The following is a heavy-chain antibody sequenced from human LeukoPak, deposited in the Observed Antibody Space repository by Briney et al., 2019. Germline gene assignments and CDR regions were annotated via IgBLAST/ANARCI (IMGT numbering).Heavy chain of an antibody. V-gene: IGHV3-48*03. CDR2: ISSSGRTM. D-gene: IGHD2-2*01. CDR1: GFTFSSYE. Sequence: GGSLRLSCAASGFTFSSYEMNWVRQAPGKGLEWVSYISSSGRTMYYADSVKGRFTISRDNAKNSLYLQMNSLRAEDTAVYYCTRDQSTLTSCDFDYGSHVFLVTVFS. J-gene: IGHJ4*01. CDR3: TRDQSTLTSCDFDY.